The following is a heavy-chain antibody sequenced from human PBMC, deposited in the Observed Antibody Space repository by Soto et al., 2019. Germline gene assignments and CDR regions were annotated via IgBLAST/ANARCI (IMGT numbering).Heavy chain of an antibody. CDR3: ARGRIAAAGTRWFDP. V-gene: IGHV4-34*01. J-gene: IGHJ5*02. Sequence: SETLSLTCAVYGGSFSGYYWSWIRQPPGKGLEWIGEINHSGSTNYNPSLRSRVTISVDTSKNQFSLKLSSVTAADTAVYYCARGRIAAAGTRWFDPWGQGTLVTVSS. D-gene: IGHD6-13*01. CDR1: GGSFSGYY. CDR2: INHSGST.